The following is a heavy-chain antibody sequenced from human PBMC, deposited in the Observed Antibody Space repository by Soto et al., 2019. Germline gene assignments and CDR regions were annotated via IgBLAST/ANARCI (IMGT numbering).Heavy chain of an antibody. CDR2: IRGADGRT. Sequence: EVQLLESGGGLVQPGGSLRLSCAASGFTFNTFDITWVRQAPGKGLEWVSVIRGADGRTYYADSLKGRFTISRDNSKNTLFLQVTSLRVEDTAVYYCVKGAWCDDWGQGTLVTVSS. V-gene: IGHV3-23*01. CDR1: GFTFNTFD. CDR3: VKGAWCDD. J-gene: IGHJ4*02. D-gene: IGHD6-19*01.